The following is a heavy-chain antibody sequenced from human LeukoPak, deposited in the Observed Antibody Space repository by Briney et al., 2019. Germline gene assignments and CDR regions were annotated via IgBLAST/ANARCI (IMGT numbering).Heavy chain of an antibody. J-gene: IGHJ4*02. CDR3: ASWRRYNWNDEFDY. CDR2: IIPIFGTA. V-gene: IGHV1-69*01. D-gene: IGHD1-1*01. Sequence: SVKVSCKASGGTFSSYAISWVRQAPGQGLEWMGGIIPIFGTANYAQKFQSRVTITADESTSTAYMELGSLRSEDTAVYYCASWRRYNWNDEFDYWGQGTLVTVSS. CDR1: GGTFSSYA.